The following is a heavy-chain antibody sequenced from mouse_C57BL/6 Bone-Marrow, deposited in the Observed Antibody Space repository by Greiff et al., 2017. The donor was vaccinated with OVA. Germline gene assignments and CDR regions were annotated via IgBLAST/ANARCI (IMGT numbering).Heavy chain of an antibody. Sequence: EVQLVESGGDLVKPGGSLKLSCAASGFTFSSYGMSWVRQTPDKRLEWVATISSGGSYTYYPDRVKGRFTISRDNAKNTLYLQMSSLKSEDTAMYYCARHITYGSSYGGYAMDYWGQGTSVTVSS. CDR1: GFTFSSYG. CDR3: ARHITYGSSYGGYAMDY. J-gene: IGHJ4*01. V-gene: IGHV5-6*01. CDR2: ISSGGSYT. D-gene: IGHD1-1*01.